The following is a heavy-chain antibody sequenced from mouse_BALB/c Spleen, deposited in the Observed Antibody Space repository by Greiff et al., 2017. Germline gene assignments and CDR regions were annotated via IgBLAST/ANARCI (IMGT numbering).Heavy chain of an antibody. CDR1: GFAFSSYD. CDR2: ISSGGGRT. V-gene: IGHV5-12-1*01. J-gene: IGHJ2*01. Sequence: EVMLLESGGGLVKPGGSLKLSCAASGFAFSSYDMFWVRQTPEKMLEGVAYISSGGGRTYYPDTVKGRFTISRDNAKNTLYLQMSSLESEDTAMYYCAKHGGYYFDYWGQGTTLTVSS. CDR3: AKHGGYYFDY.